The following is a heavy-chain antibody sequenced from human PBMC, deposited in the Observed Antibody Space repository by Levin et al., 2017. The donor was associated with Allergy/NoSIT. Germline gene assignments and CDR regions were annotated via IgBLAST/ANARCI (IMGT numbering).Heavy chain of an antibody. J-gene: IGHJ4*02. CDR2: TYYRSRWYN. V-gene: IGHV6-1*01. CDR3: AREYSAGWYS. CDR1: GDSVSSNSAA. Sequence: SQTLSLTCAISGDSVSSNSAAWNWIRQSPSRGLEWLGRTYYRSRWYNEYALFVKSRITINPDTSNNQFSLQLNSVTPEDTTVYYCAREYSAGWYSWGQGTLVTVSS. D-gene: IGHD6-19*01.